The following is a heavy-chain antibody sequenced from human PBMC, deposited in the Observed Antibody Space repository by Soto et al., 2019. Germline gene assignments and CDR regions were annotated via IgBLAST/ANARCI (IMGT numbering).Heavy chain of an antibody. J-gene: IGHJ4*02. CDR3: ARVGRRVLRFLEWLSFDY. V-gene: IGHV4-30-4*01. CDR1: GGSISSGDYY. D-gene: IGHD3-3*01. Sequence: QVQLQESGPGLVKPSQTLSLTCTVSGGSISSGDYYWSWIRQPPGKGLEWIGYIYYSGSTYYNPSLKSRVTISVDTSKNQFSLKLSSVTAADTAVYYCARVGRRVLRFLEWLSFDYWGQGTLVTVSS. CDR2: IYYSGST.